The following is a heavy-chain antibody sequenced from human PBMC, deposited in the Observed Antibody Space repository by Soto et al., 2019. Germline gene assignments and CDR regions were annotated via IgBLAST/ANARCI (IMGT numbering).Heavy chain of an antibody. J-gene: IGHJ3*02. CDR1: GGSISNKY. CDR2: MSSSGVT. CDR3: ARALDSSGWYGDDAFDI. V-gene: IGHV4-4*07. Sequence: PSATLSLTCTVSGGSISNKYWSWIRQPAGKGLEWIGRMSSSGVTNYSPSFKSRVTMSVDMSKNQFSLKLSSVTATDAAVYYCARALDSSGWYGDDAFDIWGQGTMVTVS. D-gene: IGHD6-19*01.